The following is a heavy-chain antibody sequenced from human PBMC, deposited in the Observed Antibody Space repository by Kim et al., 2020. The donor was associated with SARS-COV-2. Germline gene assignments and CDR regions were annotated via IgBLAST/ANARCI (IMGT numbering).Heavy chain of an antibody. CDR2: ISGSGGST. Sequence: GGSLRLSCAASGFTFSSYAMSWVRQAPGKGLEWVSAISGSGGSTYYADSVKGRFTISRDNSKNTLYLQMNSLRAEDTAVYYCANSLYYYGSGSENWFDPWGQGTLVTVSS. D-gene: IGHD3-10*01. V-gene: IGHV3-23*01. CDR3: ANSLYYYGSGSENWFDP. J-gene: IGHJ5*02. CDR1: GFTFSSYA.